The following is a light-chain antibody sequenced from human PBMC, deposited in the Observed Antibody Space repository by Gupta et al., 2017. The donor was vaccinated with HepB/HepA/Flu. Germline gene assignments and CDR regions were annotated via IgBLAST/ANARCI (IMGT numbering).Light chain of an antibody. Sequence: QSALTQPASVSGAHGQPITVPCIGSSSDVGGYNYVSWYQHHPGKAPKLIIYDVRNRPPGISPRFSGSKSGYTASLTISGLQAEDEADYYCSSYMNTRTVVFGGGTKLTVL. CDR1: SSDVGGYNY. CDR2: DVR. J-gene: IGLJ2*01. V-gene: IGLV2-14*03. CDR3: SSYMNTRTVV.